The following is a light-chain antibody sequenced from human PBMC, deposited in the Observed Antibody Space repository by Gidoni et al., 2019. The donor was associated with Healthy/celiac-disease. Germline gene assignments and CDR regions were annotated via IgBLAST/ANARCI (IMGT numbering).Light chain of an antibody. CDR3: AAWDDSLSVV. Sequence: QSVLTQPPSASGTPGQGVTISCSGSSSNIGSNYVYWYQQLPGTAPKLLIYSNNQRPSGVPDRFSGSKSGTSASLAISGLRSEDEADYYCAAWDDSLSVVFGGGTKLTVL. V-gene: IGLV1-47*02. CDR1: SSNIGSNY. J-gene: IGLJ2*01. CDR2: SNN.